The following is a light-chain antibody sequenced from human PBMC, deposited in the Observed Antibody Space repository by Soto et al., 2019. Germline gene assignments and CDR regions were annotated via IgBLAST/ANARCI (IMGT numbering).Light chain of an antibody. V-gene: IGKV3-20*01. CDR3: QQHGSGPWT. Sequence: EIVLTQSPGTLSLSPGERATLSCRASQSVSGSSLAWYQQRLGQAPRLLIYDASSRATGIPDRFSGSGSGTDFTLTISSREPEDFAVYYCQQHGSGPWTFGQGTKVEVK. CDR1: QSVSGSS. J-gene: IGKJ1*01. CDR2: DAS.